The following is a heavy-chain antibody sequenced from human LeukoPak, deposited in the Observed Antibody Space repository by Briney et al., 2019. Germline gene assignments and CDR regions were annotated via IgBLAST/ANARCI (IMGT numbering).Heavy chain of an antibody. J-gene: IGHJ4*02. CDR2: ISSSSYI. CDR3: ASIAVAGEADY. V-gene: IGHV3-21*01. Sequence: PGGSLRLSCAASGFTFSSYSMNWVRQAPGKGLEWVSSISSSSYIYYADSVKGRFTISRDNAKNSLYLQMNSLRAEDTAVYYCASIAVAGEADYWGQGTLVTVSS. CDR1: GFTFSSYS. D-gene: IGHD6-19*01.